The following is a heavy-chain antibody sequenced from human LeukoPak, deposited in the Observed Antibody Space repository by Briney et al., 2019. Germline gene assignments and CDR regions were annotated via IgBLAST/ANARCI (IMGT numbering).Heavy chain of an antibody. CDR1: GYTFTGYY. J-gene: IGHJ6*03. CDR2: INPNSGGT. CDR3: ARLVDTAMVRDYYYYMDV. Sequence: ASVKVSCKASGYTFTGYYMHWVRQAPGQGLEWVGWINPNSGGTNYAQKFQGRVTMTRDTSISTAYMELSRLRSDDTAVYYCARLVDTAMVRDYYYYMDVWGKGTTVTVSS. V-gene: IGHV1-2*02. D-gene: IGHD5-18*01.